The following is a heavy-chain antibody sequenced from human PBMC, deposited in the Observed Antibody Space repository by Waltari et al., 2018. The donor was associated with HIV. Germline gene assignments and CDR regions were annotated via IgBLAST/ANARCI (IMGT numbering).Heavy chain of an antibody. D-gene: IGHD2-8*01. CDR3: ARGRPPGMLTLDSEWWTGWYFDL. Sequence: QVQLQQLAARLLKPSETLSLTCGVPGGPFSDYYLSWIRQSPGKGLEWIGEINRGGRTNYNPSLKSRPTISADTSKNEFSLRLKSMTVADTAIYFCARGRPPGMLTLDSEWWTGWYFDLWGRGTLITVSS. J-gene: IGHJ2*01. CDR2: INRGGRT. V-gene: IGHV4-34*01. CDR1: GGPFSDYY.